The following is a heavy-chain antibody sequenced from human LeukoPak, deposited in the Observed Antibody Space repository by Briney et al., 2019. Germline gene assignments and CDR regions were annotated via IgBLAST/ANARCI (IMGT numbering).Heavy chain of an antibody. V-gene: IGHV2-70*11. CDR3: AREQRRDGYIKLFDY. CDR2: IDWDDDK. Sequence: SGPTLVNPTQTLTLTCTFSGFSLSPSGMCVSWIRQPPGKALEWLARIDWDDDKYYSTSLKTRLTISKDTSKNQVVLTMTNMDPVDTATYYCAREQRRDGYIKLFDYWGQGTLVTVSS. CDR1: GFSLSPSGMC. J-gene: IGHJ4*02. D-gene: IGHD5-24*01.